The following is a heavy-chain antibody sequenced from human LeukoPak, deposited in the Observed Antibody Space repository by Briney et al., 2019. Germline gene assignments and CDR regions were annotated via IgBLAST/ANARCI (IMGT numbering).Heavy chain of an antibody. CDR3: ARGFEIFDY. J-gene: IGHJ4*02. CDR2: ISSSSSTI. D-gene: IGHD3-9*01. CDR1: GFTFSSYS. Sequence: GGSLRLSCAASGFTFSSYSMNWVRQAPGKGLEWVSYISSSSSTIYYADSVKGRFTISRDNAKNSLYLQMNSLRDDDTAVYYCARGFEIFDYWGQGTLVTVSS. V-gene: IGHV3-48*02.